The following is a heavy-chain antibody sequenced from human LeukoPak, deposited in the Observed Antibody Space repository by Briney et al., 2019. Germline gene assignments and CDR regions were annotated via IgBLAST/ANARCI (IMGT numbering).Heavy chain of an antibody. D-gene: IGHD3-10*01. Sequence: GGSLRLSCAASGFTFSNAWMSWVRQAPGKGLKWVGRIKSKTDGGTTDYAAPVKGRFTISRDNSKNTLYLQMNSLRAEDTAVYYCAKDPSPYGSGVTVDYWGQGTLVTVSS. J-gene: IGHJ4*02. CDR1: GFTFSNAW. CDR2: IKSKTDGGTT. CDR3: AKDPSPYGSGVTVDY. V-gene: IGHV3-15*01.